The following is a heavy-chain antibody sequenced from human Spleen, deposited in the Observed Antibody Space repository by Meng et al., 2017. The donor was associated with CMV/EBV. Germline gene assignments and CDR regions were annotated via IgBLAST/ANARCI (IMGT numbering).Heavy chain of an antibody. CDR2: ISSSSSYK. CDR3: GREMVRAYSVDN. D-gene: IGHD3-10*01. CDR1: GFSFNSYN. V-gene: IGHV3-21*06. Sequence: GGSLRLSCVASGFSFNSYNLNWVRQAPGKGLEWLSSISSSSSYKFYADSLKGRFTISRDNAKNTLYLEMNSLRAEDTAVYYCGREMVRAYSVDNWGQGTLVTVSS. J-gene: IGHJ4*02.